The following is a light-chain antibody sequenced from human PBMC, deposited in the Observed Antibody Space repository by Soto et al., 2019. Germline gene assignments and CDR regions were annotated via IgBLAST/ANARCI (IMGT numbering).Light chain of an antibody. V-gene: IGLV1-47*01. CDR3: AAWDDSLSGLV. CDR1: SSNIGSNY. Sequence: QSVLTQPPSASGTPGQRVTISCSGSSSNIGSNYVYWYQQLPGTAPKLLISRNDQRPSGVPDRFSGSKSGTSASLAIRGPRSEDEADYHCAAWDDSLSGLVFGGGTKLTVL. CDR2: RND. J-gene: IGLJ2*01.